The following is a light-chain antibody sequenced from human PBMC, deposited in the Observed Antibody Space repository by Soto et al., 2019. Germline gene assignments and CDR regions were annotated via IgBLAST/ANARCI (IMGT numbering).Light chain of an antibody. CDR1: NIGSKS. CDR3: QGWDSSNDHPGHYV. V-gene: IGLV3-21*02. Sequence: SYELTQPPSVSGAPGQTARITCGGTNIGSKSVHWYQQKPGQAPVLVVYDDSDRPSGIPERFSGSNSGNTATLTISRVEAGDEADYYCQGWDSSNDHPGHYVFGTGTKLTVL. J-gene: IGLJ1*01. CDR2: DDS.